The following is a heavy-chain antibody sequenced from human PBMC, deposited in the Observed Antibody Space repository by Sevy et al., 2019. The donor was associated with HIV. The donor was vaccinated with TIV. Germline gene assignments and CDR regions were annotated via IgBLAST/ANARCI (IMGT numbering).Heavy chain of an antibody. CDR1: GFTFSNYV. CDR3: ARSPMVTTSRHAFDI. V-gene: IGHV3-64*02. D-gene: IGHD4-17*01. CDR2: ISSGATTT. J-gene: IGHJ3*02. Sequence: SLRLSCAASGFTFSNYVMHWVRQAPGKGLEYVSVISSGATTTYYADSVKGRFTISRDDSRNTLYLQMGSLRADDMAVYYCARSPMVTTSRHAFDIWGQGTMVTVSS.